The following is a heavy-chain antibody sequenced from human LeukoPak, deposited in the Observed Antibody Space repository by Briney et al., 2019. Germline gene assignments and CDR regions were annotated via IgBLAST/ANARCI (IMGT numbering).Heavy chain of an antibody. V-gene: IGHV3-33*01. J-gene: IGHJ6*04. CDR2: IWYDGSNK. D-gene: IGHD2-21*01. Sequence: GRSLRLSCAASGFTFSSYGMDWVRQAPGKGLEWVAVIWYDGSNKYYADSVKGRFIISRDNSKNTLYLQMNSLRVEDTAVYYCARGLQVIYGMDVWGKGTTVTVSS. CDR3: ARGLQVIYGMDV. CDR1: GFTFSSYG.